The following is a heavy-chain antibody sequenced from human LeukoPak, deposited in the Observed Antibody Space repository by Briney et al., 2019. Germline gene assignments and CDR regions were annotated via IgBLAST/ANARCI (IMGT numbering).Heavy chain of an antibody. CDR3: AKDSGSGPVDY. J-gene: IGHJ4*02. CDR1: GFTSTSFG. V-gene: IGHV3-30*18. CDR2: ISYDGSNK. D-gene: IGHD6-19*01. Sequence: GGSPRLSCAASGFTSTSFGMHWVRQAPGKGLEWVAVISYDGSNKYYADSVKGRFTISRDNSKNTLYLQMNSLRAEDTAVYYCAKDSGSGPVDYWGQGTLVIVSS.